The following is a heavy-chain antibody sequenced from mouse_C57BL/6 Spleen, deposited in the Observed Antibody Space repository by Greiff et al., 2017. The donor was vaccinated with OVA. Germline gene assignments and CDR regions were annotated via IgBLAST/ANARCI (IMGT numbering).Heavy chain of an antibody. CDR2: FYPGSGSI. V-gene: IGHV1-62-2*01. CDR1: GYTFTEYT. Sequence: QVQLQQSGAELVKPGASVKLSCKASGYTFTEYTIHWVKQRSGQGLEWIGWFYPGSGSIKYNEKFKDKATLTADKSSSTVYMELSRLTSEDSAVYFCARHEDPYYSNYVYFDYWGQGTTLTVSS. D-gene: IGHD2-5*01. J-gene: IGHJ2*01. CDR3: ARHEDPYYSNYVYFDY.